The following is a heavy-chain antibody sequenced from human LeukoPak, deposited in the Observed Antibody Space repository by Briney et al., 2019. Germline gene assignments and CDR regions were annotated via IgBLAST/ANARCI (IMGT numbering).Heavy chain of an antibody. V-gene: IGHV4-38-2*02. J-gene: IGHJ4*02. CDR3: ATTTIRLGY. D-gene: IGHD1-26*01. CDR1: GFSIRSGFY. Sequence: PSETLSLTCTVSGFSIRSGFYWGWIRQPPGKGMEWIGNIHHSGSTYYNPSLKSRITISVDTSKNQFSLKVPSVTATDTAVYYCATTTIRLGYWGQGTLVTVSS. CDR2: IHHSGST.